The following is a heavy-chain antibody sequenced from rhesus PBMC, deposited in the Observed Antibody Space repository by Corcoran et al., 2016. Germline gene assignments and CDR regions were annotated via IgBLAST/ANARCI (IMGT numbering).Heavy chain of an antibody. Sequence: QVQLQESGPGLVKPSETLSLTCAVSGGSFSGYYLWSWIRQPPGKGLEWIGYFYGGSGSTSYNPSLKIRVIISIDTSKNQFSLKLSSVTAADTAVYYCARALAGTTDYWGQGVLVTVSS. V-gene: IGHV4-106*01. CDR3: ARALAGTTDY. CDR1: GGSFSGYYL. J-gene: IGHJ4*01. D-gene: IGHD1-14*01. CDR2: FYGGSGST.